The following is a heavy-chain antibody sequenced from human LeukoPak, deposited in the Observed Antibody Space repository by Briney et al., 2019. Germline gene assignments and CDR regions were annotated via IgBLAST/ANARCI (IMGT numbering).Heavy chain of an antibody. V-gene: IGHV4-59*12. CDR2: IYYSGSA. CDR1: GGSFSNNF. D-gene: IGHD5-12*01. Sequence: SETLSLTCSVSGGSFSNNFWGWVRQPAGKGLEWIGYIYYSGSANYNPSLKSRVTISVDTSKNQFSLKLSSVTAADTAVFYCARVAYSGYDYRGYFDYWGQGTLVTVSS. J-gene: IGHJ4*02. CDR3: ARVAYSGYDYRGYFDY.